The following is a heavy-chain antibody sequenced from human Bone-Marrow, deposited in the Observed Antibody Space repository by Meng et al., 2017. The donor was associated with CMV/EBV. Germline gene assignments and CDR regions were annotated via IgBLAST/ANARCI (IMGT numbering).Heavy chain of an antibody. CDR3: ARAYCSGGSCPHPYYYYGMDV. J-gene: IGHJ6*01. CDR2: IYSGGST. V-gene: IGHV3-53*01. D-gene: IGHD2-15*01. Sequence: GESLKISCAASGFTVSSNYMSWVRQAPGKGLEWVSVIYSGGSTYYADSVKGRFTISRDNSKNTLYLQMNSLRAEDTAVYYCARAYCSGGSCPHPYYYYGMDVWGQGTTVTGSS. CDR1: GFTVSSNY.